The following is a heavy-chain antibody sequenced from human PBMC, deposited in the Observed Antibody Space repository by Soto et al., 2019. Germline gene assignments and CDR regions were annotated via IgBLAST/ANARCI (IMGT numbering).Heavy chain of an antibody. J-gene: IGHJ3*02. CDR1: GFTFSSYG. V-gene: IGHV3-33*01. D-gene: IGHD3-22*01. Sequence: GGSLRLSCAASGFTFSSYGMHWVRQAPGKGLEWVAVIWYDGSNKYYADSVKGRFTISRDNSKNTLYLQMNSLRAQDTAVYYCASLPYYDSSGYYGGRDAFDIWGQGTMVTVS. CDR3: ASLPYYDSSGYYGGRDAFDI. CDR2: IWYDGSNK.